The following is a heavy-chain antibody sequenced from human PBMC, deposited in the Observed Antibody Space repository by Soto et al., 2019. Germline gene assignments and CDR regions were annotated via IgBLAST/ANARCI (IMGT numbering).Heavy chain of an antibody. CDR3: ARERTTVVTWYFDL. Sequence: QVQLVQSGAEVKKPGSSVKVSCKASGGTFSSYAISWVRQAPGQGLEWMGGIIPIFGTANYAQKFQGRVTISADESTRTVYMELSSLRSEDAAVYYCARERTTVVTWYFDLWGRGTLVTVAS. J-gene: IGHJ2*01. CDR1: GGTFSSYA. CDR2: IIPIFGTA. D-gene: IGHD2-21*02. V-gene: IGHV1-69*01.